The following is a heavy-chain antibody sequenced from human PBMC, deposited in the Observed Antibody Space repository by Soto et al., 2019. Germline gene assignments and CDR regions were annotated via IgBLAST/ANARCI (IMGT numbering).Heavy chain of an antibody. D-gene: IGHD3-3*01. CDR3: ARGHDFWSGYYPY. V-gene: IGHV4-30-4*01. CDR2: ICDSGNT. CDR1: GGSISSGDDY. Sequence: SETLSLTCTVSGGSISSGDDYWSWIRQPPGKGLEWIGYICDSGNTYYNPSLKSRVTISIGTSKNQFSLNLSSVTAADTAVYYCARGHDFWSGYYPYWGQGTLVTVSS. J-gene: IGHJ4*02.